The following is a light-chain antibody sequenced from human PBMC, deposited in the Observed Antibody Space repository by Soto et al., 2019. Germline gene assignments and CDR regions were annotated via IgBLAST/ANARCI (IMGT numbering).Light chain of an antibody. CDR2: EGS. CDR3: CSYAGSSTYV. V-gene: IGLV2-23*01. Sequence: SARNKPASESRAPGQSITISCTGTSSDVGSYNLGSWYQQHAGKAAKLMIYEGSKRPSGVSNRFSGSKSGNTASLTISGLQAEDEADYYCCSYAGSSTYVFGSGTKVTVL. CDR1: SSDVGSYNL. J-gene: IGLJ1*01.